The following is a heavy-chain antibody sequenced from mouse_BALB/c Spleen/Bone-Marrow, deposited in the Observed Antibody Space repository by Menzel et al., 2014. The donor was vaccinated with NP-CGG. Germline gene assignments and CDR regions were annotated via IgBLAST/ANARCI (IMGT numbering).Heavy chain of an antibody. Sequence: VQLQQSGPELEKPGASVKISCKASGCSFTGYNMNWVKQTNGKSLEWIGNIDPYYGGISYNQEFKDKATLTVDKSSSTAYMQLKSLTSEDSAVYYCARSIEYRPLTYWGQGTLVTVSA. CDR3: ARSIEYRPLTY. CDR1: GCSFTGYN. V-gene: IGHV1-39*01. CDR2: IDPYYGGI. D-gene: IGHD2-14*01. J-gene: IGHJ3*01.